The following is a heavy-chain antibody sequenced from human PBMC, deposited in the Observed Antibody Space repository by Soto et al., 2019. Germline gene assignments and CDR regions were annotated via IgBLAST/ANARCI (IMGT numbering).Heavy chain of an antibody. CDR3: ARAPRELLAEGPLFLYYYYGLDV. D-gene: IGHD1-7*01. CDR2: VFHTGNT. Sequence: QVHLQQWGAGLLKPSGTLSLTCAVSGGSFSDAFWSWVRQSPGRGLEWIGEVFHTGNTNYNPSLKSRVTLAVDTAKNQFSLRLTSVTAADSAVYYCARAPRELLAEGPLFLYYYYGLDVWGQGTTVTASS. J-gene: IGHJ6*02. V-gene: IGHV4-34*12. CDR1: GGSFSDAF.